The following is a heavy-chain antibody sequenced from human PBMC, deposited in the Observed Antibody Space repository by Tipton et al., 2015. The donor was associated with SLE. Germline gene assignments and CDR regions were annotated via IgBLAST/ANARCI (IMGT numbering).Heavy chain of an antibody. J-gene: IGHJ4*02. CDR3: ALRWPDTWTTVY. Sequence: QVQLVQSGAEVKKPGASVKVSCKVSGKTLTEVSMHWVRQAPGKGLEWMGGFDPEDGETIHAQKFQGRVTMTEDTSTDTAYMELSSLRSEDTAVYYCALRWPDTWTTVYWGQGTLVTVSS. V-gene: IGHV1-24*01. CDR1: GKTLTEVS. D-gene: IGHD5-12*01. CDR2: FDPEDGET.